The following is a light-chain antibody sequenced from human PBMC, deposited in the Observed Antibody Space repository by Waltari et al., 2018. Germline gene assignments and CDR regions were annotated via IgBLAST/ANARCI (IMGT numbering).Light chain of an antibody. Sequence: EIVLTQFPGTLSLSPGDRATLSCRASQSVGSSYLAWFHQKPGQAPRLLIYASSSRATAIPDRFSGSGSGTDFTLTIHRLEPEDFAVYYCQQYGSPPYTFGQGTKLEIK. CDR2: ASS. CDR1: QSVGSSY. V-gene: IGKV3-20*01. CDR3: QQYGSPPYT. J-gene: IGKJ2*01.